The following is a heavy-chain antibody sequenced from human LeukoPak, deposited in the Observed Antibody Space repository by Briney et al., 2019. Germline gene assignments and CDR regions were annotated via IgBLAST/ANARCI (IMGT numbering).Heavy chain of an antibody. J-gene: IGHJ4*02. CDR2: INSDGSSS. CDR3: TKGGTTLFDY. D-gene: IGHD1-1*01. CDR1: GFTFSNYW. Sequence: GGSLRLSCAASGFTFSNYWLHWVRQAPGKGLVWVSRINSDGSSSSYADSVKGRFTISRGNAKNTLYLQMNSLRAEDTAVYYCTKGGTTLFDYWGQGTLVTVSS. V-gene: IGHV3-74*01.